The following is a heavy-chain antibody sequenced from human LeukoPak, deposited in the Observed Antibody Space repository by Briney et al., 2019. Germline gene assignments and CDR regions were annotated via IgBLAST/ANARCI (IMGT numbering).Heavy chain of an antibody. CDR3: ARAQDRYSSSWFEIDY. CDR1: GGSISSGGYY. J-gene: IGHJ4*02. D-gene: IGHD6-13*01. Sequence: TSQTLSLTCTVSGGSISSGGYYWSWIRQPPGKGLEWIGEINHSGSTNYNPSLKSRVTISVDTSKNQFSLKLSSVTAADTAVYYCARAQDRYSSSWFEIDYWGQGTLVTVSS. V-gene: IGHV4-30-2*01. CDR2: INHSGST.